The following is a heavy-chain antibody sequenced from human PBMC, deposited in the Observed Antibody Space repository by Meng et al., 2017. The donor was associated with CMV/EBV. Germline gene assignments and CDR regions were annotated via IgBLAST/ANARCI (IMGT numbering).Heavy chain of an antibody. CDR3: AKDLLLFGGANAYFDH. V-gene: IGHV3-30*02. J-gene: IGHJ4*02. CDR1: GFTFDNYG. Sequence: GESPKISCAASGFTFDNYGMHWVRQTPGKGLEWVAFIRHDGTTKFYGDSVKGRFTISRDNSKNTVYLQMNSLRPEETAIYYCAKDLLLFGGANAYFDHWGQGTLVTVSS. D-gene: IGHD3-16*01. CDR2: IRHDGTTK.